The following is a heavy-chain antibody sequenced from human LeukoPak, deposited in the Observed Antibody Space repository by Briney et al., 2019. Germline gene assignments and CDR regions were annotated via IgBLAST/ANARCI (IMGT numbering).Heavy chain of an antibody. CDR3: ARETISSGWYYWFDP. V-gene: IGHV3-21*01. D-gene: IGHD6-13*01. CDR2: ISGSGTYI. J-gene: IGHJ5*02. CDR1: GFTFSNYS. Sequence: GGSLRLSCAASGFTFSNYSMNWVRQAPGKGLEWVSSISGSGTYIYYADSVKGRFTISRDSAKNSLYLQMNSLRAEDTAVYYCARETISSGWYYWFDPWGQGTLVTVSS.